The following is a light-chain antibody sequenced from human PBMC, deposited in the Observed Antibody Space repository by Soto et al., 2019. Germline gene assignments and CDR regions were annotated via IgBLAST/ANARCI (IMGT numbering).Light chain of an antibody. CDR3: SSYTSSSTVV. CDR1: SSDVGGYNN. Sequence: QSALTQPASVSGSPGQSITISCTGTSSDVGGYNNVSWYQQHPGKAPKLMIYDVSNRPSGVSNRFSGSKSGNKASLTISGLQAEDEADYYCSSYTSSSTVVFGGGTKLTVL. V-gene: IGLV2-14*01. CDR2: DVS. J-gene: IGLJ2*01.